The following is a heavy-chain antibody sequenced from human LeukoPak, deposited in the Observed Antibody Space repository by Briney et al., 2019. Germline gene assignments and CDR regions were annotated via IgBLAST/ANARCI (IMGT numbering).Heavy chain of an antibody. CDR1: GFTCSTYS. CDR3: ARGGDNSNNWFDP. Sequence: GGSLRLYSAASGFTCSTYSMNRVRHAPGKGWEGVSSISSSSSYIYYADAVKGRFTISRDNAKNSLYLQMNSLRAEDTAVYYCARGGDNSNNWFDPWGQGTLVTVSS. CDR2: ISSSSSYI. D-gene: IGHD3-10*01. V-gene: IGHV3-21*01. J-gene: IGHJ5*02.